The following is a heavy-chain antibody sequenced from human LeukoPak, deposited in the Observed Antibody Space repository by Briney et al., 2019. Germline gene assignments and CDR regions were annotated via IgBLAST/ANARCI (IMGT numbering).Heavy chain of an antibody. V-gene: IGHV3-30*02. CDR1: GFTFSSYG. CDR3: TKDKGHTVATIMSVVDF. J-gene: IGHJ6*04. D-gene: IGHD5-12*01. CDR2: IRNDGSNE. Sequence: GGSLRLSCAASGFTFSSYGMHWVRQAPGKGLERVAFIRNDGSNEYYADSVKGRSTISRDNSKNTLYLQMNSLRAEDTAVYYCTKDKGHTVATIMSVVDFWGKGTMVTVSS.